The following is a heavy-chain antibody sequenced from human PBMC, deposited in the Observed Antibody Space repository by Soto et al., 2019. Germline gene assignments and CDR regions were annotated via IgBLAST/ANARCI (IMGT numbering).Heavy chain of an antibody. V-gene: IGHV3-33*01. CDR2: IWYDGSNK. J-gene: IGHJ6*02. CDR1: GFTFSSYG. D-gene: IGHD2-8*01. Sequence: GGSLRLSCAASGFTFSSYGMHWVRQAPGKGLEWVAVIWYDGSNKYYADSVKGRFTISRDNSKNTLYLQMNSLRAEDTAVYYCARGFKNCTNGVCYRAHYYYRMDVWGQGTTVTVSS. CDR3: ARGFKNCTNGVCYRAHYYYRMDV.